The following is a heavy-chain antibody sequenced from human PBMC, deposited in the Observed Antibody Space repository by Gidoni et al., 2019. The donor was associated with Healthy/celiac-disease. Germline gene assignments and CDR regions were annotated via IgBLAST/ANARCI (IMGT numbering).Heavy chain of an antibody. J-gene: IGHJ4*02. D-gene: IGHD3-10*01. Sequence: EVQLLESGGGLVQPRGSLRLSCAASGFTFSSYAMSWVRQAPGKGLEWVSAISGSGGSTYYADSVKGRFTISRDNSKNTLYLQMNSLRAEDTAVYYCAKGGLWFGELLRFDYWGQGTLVTVSS. V-gene: IGHV3-23*01. CDR1: GFTFSSYA. CDR2: ISGSGGST. CDR3: AKGGLWFGELLRFDY.